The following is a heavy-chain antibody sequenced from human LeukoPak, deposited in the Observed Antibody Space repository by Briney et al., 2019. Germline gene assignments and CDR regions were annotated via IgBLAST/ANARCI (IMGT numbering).Heavy chain of an antibody. CDR1: GGSISSYY. Sequence: SETLSLTCTVSGGSISSYYWSWIRQPPGKGLEWIGYIYYSGSTNYNPSLKSRVTMSVDTSKNQFSLKLSSVTAADTAVYYCARQGSYFDYWGQGTLVTVSS. D-gene: IGHD3-10*01. CDR3: ARQGSYFDY. J-gene: IGHJ4*02. CDR2: IYYSGST. V-gene: IGHV4-59*08.